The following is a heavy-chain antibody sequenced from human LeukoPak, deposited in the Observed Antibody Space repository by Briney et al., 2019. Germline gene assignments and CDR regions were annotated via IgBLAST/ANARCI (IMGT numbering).Heavy chain of an antibody. J-gene: IGHJ3*02. CDR3: AKDRVAGTGGGDDAFDI. Sequence: GESLRLSCAASGFAFSRYAMSWVRQAPGPGLEGVSAISGSGGSTSYAESVQGRFTISRDNSKNTLYLQLNSLRGEDTAVYYCAKDRVAGTGGGDDAFDIWGQGTMVTVSS. CDR2: ISGSGGST. CDR1: GFAFSRYA. V-gene: IGHV3-23*01. D-gene: IGHD6-19*01.